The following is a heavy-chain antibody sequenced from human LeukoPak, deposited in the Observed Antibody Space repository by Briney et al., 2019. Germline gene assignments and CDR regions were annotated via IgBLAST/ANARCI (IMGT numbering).Heavy chain of an antibody. D-gene: IGHD2-15*01. J-gene: IGHJ4*02. CDR2: IYYSGTT. CDR3: ASLMAAGGSFDY. V-gene: IGHV4-30-4*01. Sequence: PSQTLSLTCTVSGASIRSADFHWSWIRQPPGKGLEWIGHIYYSGTTYYSPSLKSRVTISVDTSKNQFSLKMKSVTATDTAVYYCASLMAAGGSFDYWGQGSRVTVSS. CDR1: GASIRSADFH.